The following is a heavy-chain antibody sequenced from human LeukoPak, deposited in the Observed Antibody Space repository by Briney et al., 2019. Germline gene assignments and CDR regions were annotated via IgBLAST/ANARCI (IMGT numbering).Heavy chain of an antibody. CDR2: IYYSGIT. CDR1: GGSISSRSYY. V-gene: IGHV4-39*07. J-gene: IGHJ5*02. CDR3: ARDRGYCSSTSCYGHNWFDP. Sequence: SETLSLTCIVSGGSISSRSYYWGWIRQPPGKGLEWIGSIYYSGITYYNPSLKSRVTISVDTSKNQFSLKLSSVTAADTAVYYCARDRGYCSSTSCYGHNWFDPWGQGTLVTVSS. D-gene: IGHD2-2*01.